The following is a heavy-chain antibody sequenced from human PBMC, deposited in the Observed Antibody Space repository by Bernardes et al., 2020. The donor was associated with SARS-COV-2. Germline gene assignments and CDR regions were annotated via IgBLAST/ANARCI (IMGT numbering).Heavy chain of an antibody. CDR1: GFTFSRYW. CDR3: AGDPGDGSGPIDGFEI. J-gene: IGHJ3*02. CDR2: INYDGRDT. Sequence: GGSLRLSCAASGFTFSRYWMNWVRQVPGKGLVWVSYINYDGRDTRYADSVKGRFIISRDNAKNTLYLQMNSVRAEDTASYFCAGDPGDGSGPIDGFEIWGQGTMVTVSS. D-gene: IGHD3-22*01. V-gene: IGHV3-74*01.